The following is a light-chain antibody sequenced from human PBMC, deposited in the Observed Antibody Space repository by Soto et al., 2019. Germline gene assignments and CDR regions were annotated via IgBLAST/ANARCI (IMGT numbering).Light chain of an antibody. CDR1: QSIRNN. J-gene: IGKJ3*01. CDR3: QQRSNWVT. Sequence: DIVMTQSPATLSVSPGEIATLSFRASQSIRNNLAWYLQKPGQATRLLIYDASNRATGIPARFSGSESGTDFTLTISSLEPEDFAVYYCQQRSNWVTFGPGTKVDIK. V-gene: IGKV3-11*01. CDR2: DAS.